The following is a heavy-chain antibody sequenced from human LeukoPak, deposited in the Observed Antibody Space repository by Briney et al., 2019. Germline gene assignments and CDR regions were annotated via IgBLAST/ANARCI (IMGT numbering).Heavy chain of an antibody. CDR1: GFTFSTYA. V-gene: IGHV3-23*01. Sequence: PGGSLRLSCAASGFTFSTYAMSWVRQAPGKGLEWVSAISDRGVSTYYADSVKGRFTISRDNSKNTLYLQMNSLRVEDTAVYYCAKRGMTTIKEGFDYWGQGVLVTASS. J-gene: IGHJ4*02. CDR3: AKRGMTTIKEGFDY. D-gene: IGHD5-12*01. CDR2: ISDRGVST.